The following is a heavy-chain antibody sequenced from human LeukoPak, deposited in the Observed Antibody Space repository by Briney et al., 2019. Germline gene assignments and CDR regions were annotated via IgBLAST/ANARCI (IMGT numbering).Heavy chain of an antibody. Sequence: GGSLRLSCAASGFTFSSYGMSWVRQAPGKGLEWVSAISGSGGSTYYADSVKGRFTISRDNSKNTLYLQMNSLRAEDTAVYYCAKDGNNDSSGPLGHPFDYWGQGTLVTVSS. V-gene: IGHV3-23*01. CDR1: GFTFSSYG. D-gene: IGHD3-22*01. CDR2: ISGSGGST. J-gene: IGHJ4*02. CDR3: AKDGNNDSSGPLGHPFDY.